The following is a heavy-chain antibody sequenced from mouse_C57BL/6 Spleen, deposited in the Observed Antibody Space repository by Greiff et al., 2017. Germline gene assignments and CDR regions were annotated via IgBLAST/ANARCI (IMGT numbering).Heavy chain of an antibody. Sequence: VQLQQSGAELVRPGASVKLSCTASGFNIKDDYMHWVKQRPEQGLEWIGWIDPENGDTEYASKFQGKATITADTSSNTAYLQLSSLTSEDTAVYYCTTWGTTVVAPGFDVWGTGTTVTVSS. CDR2: IDPENGDT. J-gene: IGHJ1*03. V-gene: IGHV14-4*01. CDR1: GFNIKDDY. CDR3: TTWGTTVVAPGFDV. D-gene: IGHD1-1*01.